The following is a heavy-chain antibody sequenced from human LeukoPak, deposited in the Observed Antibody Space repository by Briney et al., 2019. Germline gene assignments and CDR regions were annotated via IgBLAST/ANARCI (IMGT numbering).Heavy chain of an antibody. J-gene: IGHJ6*02. CDR3: ASTGGYGAGTYDYYYFGMGV. CDR1: GFTFSSYE. Sequence: GGSLRLSCAASGFTFSSYEMNWVRQAPGKGLEWVAYITSSGRIIYYADSVKGRFTISRDNAKNSLYLQMNSLRAEDTAVYYCASTGGYGAGTYDYYYFGMGVWGQGTTVTVSS. D-gene: IGHD3-10*01. V-gene: IGHV3-48*03. CDR2: ITSSGRII.